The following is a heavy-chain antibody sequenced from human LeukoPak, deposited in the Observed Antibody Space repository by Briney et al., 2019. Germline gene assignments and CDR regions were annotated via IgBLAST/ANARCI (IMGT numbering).Heavy chain of an antibody. CDR3: ARGRSGWYSEYFQH. V-gene: IGHV3-48*04. D-gene: IGHD6-19*01. CDR2: ISSSSSTI. CDR1: GFNLSIYS. Sequence: GGSLRLSCVASGFNLSIYSINWVRQAPGKGLEWVSYISSSSSTIYYADSVKGRFTISRDNAKNSLYLQMNSLRAEDTAVYYCARGRSGWYSEYFQHWGQGTLVTVSS. J-gene: IGHJ1*01.